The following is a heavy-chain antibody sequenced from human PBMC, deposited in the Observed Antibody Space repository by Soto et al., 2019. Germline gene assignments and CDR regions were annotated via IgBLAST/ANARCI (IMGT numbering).Heavy chain of an antibody. V-gene: IGHV3-30-3*01. J-gene: IGHJ3*02. D-gene: IGHD6-19*01. Sequence: QVQLVESGGGVVQPGRSLRLSCAASGFTFSSYAMHWVRQAPGKGLEWVAVISYDGSNKYYADSVKGRFTISRDNSKNTLYLQMNSLRAEDTAVYYGARDGWGLGDAFDIWGQGTMVPVSS. CDR3: ARDGWGLGDAFDI. CDR1: GFTFSSYA. CDR2: ISYDGSNK.